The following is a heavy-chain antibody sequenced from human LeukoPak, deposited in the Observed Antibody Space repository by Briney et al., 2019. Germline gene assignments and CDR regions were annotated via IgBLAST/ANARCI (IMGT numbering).Heavy chain of an antibody. D-gene: IGHD6-13*01. V-gene: IGHV3-23*01. CDR1: GFTFSGYG. CDR2: ISGSGGRT. Sequence: PGGSLRLSCAASGFTFSGYGMSWVRQAPGKGLKWVSAISGSGGRTYYADSVKGRFTISRDNSKNTLYLQMNSLRAEDTAVYYCAKDFLYVAAAGENWFDPWGQGTLVTVSS. J-gene: IGHJ5*02. CDR3: AKDFLYVAAAGENWFDP.